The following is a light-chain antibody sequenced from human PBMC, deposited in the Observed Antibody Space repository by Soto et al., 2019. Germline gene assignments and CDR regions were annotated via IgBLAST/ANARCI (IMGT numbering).Light chain of an antibody. CDR3: QQYSGSRQVT. V-gene: IGKV3-20*01. J-gene: IGKJ3*01. Sequence: EIVLTQSPDTLSLSPGERATLSCTASQTVTSSYLAWYQQKPGQAPRLLIYGASIRATGIPDRFSGRGSGTDFTLSISSLEPEDFAVYYCQQYSGSRQVTFGPGTKVDI. CDR1: QTVTSSY. CDR2: GAS.